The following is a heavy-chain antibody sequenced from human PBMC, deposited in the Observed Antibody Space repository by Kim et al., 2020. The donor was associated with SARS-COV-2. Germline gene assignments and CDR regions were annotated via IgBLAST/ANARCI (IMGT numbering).Heavy chain of an antibody. J-gene: IGHJ3*01. CDR2: IYSSGST. CDR3: ARGRKPRYGYAFDL. Sequence: SETLSLICSVSGDSIINYYWTWIRQPPGKELEFIGYIYSSGSTTYSPSLKSRVSMSIDPSKNHFSLILNSVTAADTAVYFCARGRKPRYGYAFDLWGQGT. D-gene: IGHD1-26*01. V-gene: IGHV4-4*09. CDR1: GDSIINYY.